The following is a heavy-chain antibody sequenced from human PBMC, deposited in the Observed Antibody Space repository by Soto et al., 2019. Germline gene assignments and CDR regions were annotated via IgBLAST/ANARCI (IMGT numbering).Heavy chain of an antibody. CDR3: ARDAGFEAFDI. V-gene: IGHV4-59*01. CDR1: GGSISSYY. J-gene: IGHJ3*02. CDR2: IYYSGST. Sequence: PSETLSLTFTVSGGSISSYYWSWIRQPPGKGLEWIGYIYYSGSTKYNPSLKSRVTISVDTSKNQFSLKLNSVTAADTAVYYCARDAGFEAFDIWGQGTMVTVSS.